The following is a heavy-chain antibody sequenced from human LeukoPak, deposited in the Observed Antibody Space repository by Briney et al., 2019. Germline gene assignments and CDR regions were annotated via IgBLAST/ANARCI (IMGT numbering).Heavy chain of an antibody. V-gene: IGHV3-7*01. D-gene: IGHD1-7*01. CDR1: GFTFSSSW. CDR3: AKETGTTAYYYYGMDV. J-gene: IGHJ6*02. CDR2: IKGDGSEK. Sequence: GGSLRLSCAASGFTFSSSWMSWVRQAPGRGLEWVANIKGDGSEKYYVDSVKGRFTISRDNAKNTLYLQMNSLRAEDTAVYYCAKETGTTAYYYYGMDVWGQGTTVTVSS.